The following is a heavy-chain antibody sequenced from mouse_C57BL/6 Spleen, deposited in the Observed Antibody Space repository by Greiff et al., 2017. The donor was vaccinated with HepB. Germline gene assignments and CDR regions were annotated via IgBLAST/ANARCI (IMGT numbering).Heavy chain of an antibody. CDR3: ARLGNYYGSSNYFDY. J-gene: IGHJ2*01. Sequence: QVQLQQPGAELVRPGTSVKLSCKASGYTFTSYWMHWVKQRPGQGLEWIGVIDPSDSYTNYNQKFKGKATLTVDTSSSTAYMQLSSLTSEDSAVYYCARLGNYYGSSNYFDYWGQGTTLTVSS. CDR2: IDPSDSYT. CDR1: GYTFTSYW. V-gene: IGHV1-59*01. D-gene: IGHD1-1*01.